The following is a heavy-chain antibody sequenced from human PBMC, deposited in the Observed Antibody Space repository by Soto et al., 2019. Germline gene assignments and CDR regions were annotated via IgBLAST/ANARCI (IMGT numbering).Heavy chain of an antibody. CDR2: IYTTGSA. D-gene: IGHD3-9*01. CDR1: GVSIKTYY. Sequence: SGTLALTCAVSGVSIKTYYVSWIRKPDGKGLEWIGRIYTTGSANHNPSLKSRVTMSVDTSKNQVSLKLTSVTAADAGVYYCARDDYYDSNNWFDPWGQGILVTV. J-gene: IGHJ5*02. CDR3: ARDDYYDSNNWFDP. V-gene: IGHV4-4*07.